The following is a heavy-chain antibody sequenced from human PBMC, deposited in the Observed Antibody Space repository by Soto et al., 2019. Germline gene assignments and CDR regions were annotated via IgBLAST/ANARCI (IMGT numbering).Heavy chain of an antibody. CDR1: GFTFGSYW. CDR2: LNSDGSTT. D-gene: IGHD1-26*01. Sequence: EVQLVETGGGLVQPGGSLRLSCAASGFTFGSYWMHWVRQAPGKGLAWASRLNSDGSTTNYADSVKGRFTISRDNAKNTVYLQMNSLRVADTAVYYCASGRSGTYALDYWGQGILVTVSS. CDR3: ASGRSGTYALDY. V-gene: IGHV3-74*01. J-gene: IGHJ4*02.